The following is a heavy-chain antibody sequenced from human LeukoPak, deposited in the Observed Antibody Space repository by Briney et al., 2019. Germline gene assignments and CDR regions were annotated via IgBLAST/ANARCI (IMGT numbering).Heavy chain of an antibody. J-gene: IGHJ4*02. D-gene: IGHD6-13*01. V-gene: IGHV3-30*18. CDR2: ISYDGSDK. Sequence: GGSLRLSCAASGFTLSSYGMHWVRQAPGKGLEWVAVISYDGSDKYYADFVKGRFAISRDNSKNTLYLQMNSLRGEDTAVYFCAKELYSTTWYDYWGQGTLVAVSS. CDR3: AKELYSTTWYDY. CDR1: GFTLSSYG.